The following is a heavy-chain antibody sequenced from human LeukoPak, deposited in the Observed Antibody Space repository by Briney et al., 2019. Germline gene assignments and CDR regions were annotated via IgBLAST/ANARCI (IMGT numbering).Heavy chain of an antibody. J-gene: IGHJ6*02. V-gene: IGHV4-59*01. CDR1: GGSISGYY. D-gene: IGHD2/OR15-2a*01. CDR2: IYYSGTT. Sequence: PPETLSLTCTVSGGSISGYYWSWIRQPPGKGLEWIGYIYYSGTTNYNPSLKSRVTISVDTSRNQFSLKMSSVTAADTAVYYCARDKNIYSVDVWGLGTTITVSS. CDR3: ARDKNIYSVDV.